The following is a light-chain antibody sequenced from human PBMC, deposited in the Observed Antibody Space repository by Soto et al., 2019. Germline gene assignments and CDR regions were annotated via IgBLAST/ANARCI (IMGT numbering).Light chain of an antibody. CDR2: DAS. Sequence: VVMTQTPATLSVSPRGRVTLSCRASQSVSYHVAWYQQKPGQTPRLVIYDASIRASGIPARFSGSGSGTEFSLTISSLQSADFAFYYCQQYNSWLTFGGGTRVDIK. CDR3: QQYNSWLT. J-gene: IGKJ4*01. V-gene: IGKV3-15*01. CDR1: QSVSYH.